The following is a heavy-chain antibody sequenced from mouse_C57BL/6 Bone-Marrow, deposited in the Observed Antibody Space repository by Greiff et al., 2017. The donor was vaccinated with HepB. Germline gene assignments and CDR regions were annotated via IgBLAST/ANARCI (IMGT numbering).Heavy chain of an antibody. CDR2: IYPGSGST. D-gene: IGHD2-4*01. CDR3: ARGYDYDRGYYYAMDY. J-gene: IGHJ4*01. CDR1: GYTFTSYW. V-gene: IGHV1-55*01. Sequence: QVQLQQPGAELVKPGASVKMSCKASGYTFTSYWITWVKQRPGQGLEWIGDIYPGSGSTNYNEKFKSKATLTVDTSSSTAYMQLSSLTSEDSAVYYCARGYDYDRGYYYAMDYWGQGTSVTVSS.